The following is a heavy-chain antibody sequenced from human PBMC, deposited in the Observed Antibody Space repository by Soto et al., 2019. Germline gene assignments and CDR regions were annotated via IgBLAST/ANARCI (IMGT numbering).Heavy chain of an antibody. V-gene: IGHV3-9*01. CDR2: ISWNSGTK. J-gene: IGHJ4*02. D-gene: IGHD4-4*01. CDR3: TKTKSGYSSSSFDS. Sequence: EVQLLESGGGLVQTGRSLRLSCAASGFNFGDYSMHWVRQAPGKGLAWVSGISWNSGTKDYADSVKGRFTISRDNAKNSLYLQMSSLRPEDTALYYCTKTKSGYSSSSFDSWGQGTLVTVSS. CDR1: GFNFGDYS.